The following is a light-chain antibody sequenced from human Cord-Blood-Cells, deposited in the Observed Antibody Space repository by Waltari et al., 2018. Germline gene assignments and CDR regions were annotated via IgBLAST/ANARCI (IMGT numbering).Light chain of an antibody. CDR3: MQALQTPWT. J-gene: IGKJ1*01. CDR2: LGS. V-gene: IGKV2-28*01. CDR1: QSLLHRNGKDY. Sequence: IVMTQSPLSLPVTPGEPAFIPCRSSQSLLHRNGKDYLDWYLHTPVQSPQLLIYLGSNRASGVPDRFSGSGSGTDFTLKISRVEAEDVGVYYCMQALQTPWTFGQGTKVEIK.